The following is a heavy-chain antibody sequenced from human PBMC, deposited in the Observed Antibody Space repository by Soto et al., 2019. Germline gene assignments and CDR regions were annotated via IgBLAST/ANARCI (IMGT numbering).Heavy chain of an antibody. CDR1: GGSISSGGYS. D-gene: IGHD7-27*01. V-gene: IGHV4-30-2*01. Sequence: SETLSLTCAVSGGSISSGGYSWSWSRQPPGKGLEWIGYIYHSGSTYYNPSLKSRVTISVDRSKNQFSLKLSSVTAADTAVYYCARVPGPWGQGTLVTVSS. J-gene: IGHJ5*02. CDR3: ARVPGP. CDR2: IYHSGST.